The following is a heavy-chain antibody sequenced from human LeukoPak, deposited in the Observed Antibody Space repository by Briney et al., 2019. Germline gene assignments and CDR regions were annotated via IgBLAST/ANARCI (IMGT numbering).Heavy chain of an antibody. D-gene: IGHD5-18*01. Sequence: SQTLSLTCTVSGGSISRGSYYWSWIRQPARKGLECNGCIYTSGSTNYSPSLKSRVTISVDTSKNQFSLKLSSVTAADTAVYYCAGTAMPKGPYCFDYWGQGTLVTVSS. J-gene: IGHJ4*02. V-gene: IGHV4-61*02. CDR3: AGTAMPKGPYCFDY. CDR2: IYTSGST. CDR1: GGSISRGSYY.